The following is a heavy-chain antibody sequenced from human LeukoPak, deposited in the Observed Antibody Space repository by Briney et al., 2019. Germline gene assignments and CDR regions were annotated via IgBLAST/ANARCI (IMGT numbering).Heavy chain of an antibody. D-gene: IGHD3-3*01. CDR2: TYYRSQQCHG. Sequence: SQTLSLTCAISGDSVSSNGASWNWIRQSPSRGLEWLGRTYYRSQQCHGDYAPSVKGRITLNPDTSKNQFSLHLNSMAPEDTAVYYCGRETDFGVVTNWGQGTLVTVSS. J-gene: IGHJ4*02. V-gene: IGHV6-1*01. CDR3: GRETDFGVVTN. CDR1: GDSVSSNGAS.